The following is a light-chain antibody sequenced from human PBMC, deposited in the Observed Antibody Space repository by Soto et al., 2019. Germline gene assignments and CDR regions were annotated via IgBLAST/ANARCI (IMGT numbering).Light chain of an antibody. J-gene: IGKJ1*01. Sequence: DIQMTQSPSTLSASVGDRVTITCRASQSINNWLAWYQQKPGKAPKLFIFKASTLESGVPSRFSGSGSGTEFTLSISSLQPEDFATYFCQQYESFPRTFGQGTKVEIK. CDR3: QQYESFPRT. CDR1: QSINNW. V-gene: IGKV1-5*03. CDR2: KAS.